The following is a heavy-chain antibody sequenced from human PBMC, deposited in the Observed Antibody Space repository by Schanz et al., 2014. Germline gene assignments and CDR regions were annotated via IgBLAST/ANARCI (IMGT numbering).Heavy chain of an antibody. CDR3: ARGGATRFDY. CDR2: ISSSSSTI. V-gene: IGHV3-48*02. D-gene: IGHD1-26*01. Sequence: EVQLVTSGGDLVQPGGSLRLSCAASGFTFNTSWFHWVRQPPGKGLEWVSYISSSSSTIYYADSVKGRFTISRDNAKNSLYLQMNSLRDEDTAVYYCARGGATRFDYWGQGTLVTVSS. J-gene: IGHJ4*02. CDR1: GFTFNTSW.